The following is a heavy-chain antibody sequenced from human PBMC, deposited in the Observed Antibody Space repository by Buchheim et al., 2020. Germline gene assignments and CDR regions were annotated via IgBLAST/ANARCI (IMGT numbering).Heavy chain of an antibody. CDR1: GFTFSSYE. CDR2: LISSGSTI. Sequence: EVQLVESGGGLVQPGGSLRLSCAASGFTFSSYEMNWVRQAPGKGLEWVSYLISSGSTIYYADSVKGRFTISRDNAKNSLYLQMNSLRAEDTAVYYCARVGFDSGGYTGSYYYYYYMDVWGKGTT. D-gene: IGHD3-22*01. V-gene: IGHV3-48*03. J-gene: IGHJ6*03. CDR3: ARVGFDSGGYTGSYYYYYYMDV.